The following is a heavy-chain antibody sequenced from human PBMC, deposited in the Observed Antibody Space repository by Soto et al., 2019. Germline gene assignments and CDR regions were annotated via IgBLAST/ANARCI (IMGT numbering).Heavy chain of an antibody. V-gene: IGHV1-69*13. Sequence: SVKVSCKASGGTFSSYAICWVRQAPGQGLEWMGGIIPIFGTANYAQKFQGRVTITADESTSTAYMELRSLRSDDTAVYYCAREMATITSLDYWGQGTLVTVSS. D-gene: IGHD5-12*01. CDR3: AREMATITSLDY. CDR1: GGTFSSYA. CDR2: IIPIFGTA. J-gene: IGHJ4*02.